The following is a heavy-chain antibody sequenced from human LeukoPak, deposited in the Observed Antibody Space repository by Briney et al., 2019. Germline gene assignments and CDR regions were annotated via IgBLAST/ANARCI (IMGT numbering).Heavy chain of an antibody. CDR3: AKGNWNDD. Sequence: GGSLRLSCAASGFTFSDFDMSWVRQAPGKGLERVSGISGSGDRTYNADSVKGRFTISRDNSKNTLYLQMDSLRAEDTAVYYCAKGNWNDDWGQGTPVTVSS. J-gene: IGHJ5*02. V-gene: IGHV3-23*01. CDR1: GFTFSDFD. CDR2: ISGSGDRT.